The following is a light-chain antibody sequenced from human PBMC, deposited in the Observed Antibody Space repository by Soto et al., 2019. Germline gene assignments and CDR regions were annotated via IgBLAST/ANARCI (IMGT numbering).Light chain of an antibody. J-gene: IGKJ1*01. V-gene: IGKV3-20*01. CDR2: GAS. Sequence: EIVLTQSPGTLPLSPGERATLSCRASQSVSSNYITWYQQKPGQAPRRLIFGASSRATGIPDRFSGSGSGTDFTLTISRLEPEDFAVYYCQQYGSSPSTFGQGTKVDIK. CDR3: QQYGSSPST. CDR1: QSVSSNY.